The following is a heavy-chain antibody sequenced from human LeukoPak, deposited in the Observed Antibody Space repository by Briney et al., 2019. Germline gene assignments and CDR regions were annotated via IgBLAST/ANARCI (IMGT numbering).Heavy chain of an antibody. CDR3: ARGGYGSGSLIYYFDF. V-gene: IGHV4-39*07. D-gene: IGHD3-10*01. J-gene: IGHJ4*02. CDR2: IYCSGST. CDR1: GGSIRSSSYY. Sequence: SETLSLTCTVSGGSIRSSSYYWGWVRQPPGKGLEWVGSIYCSGSTYYSPSLKSRVTISVDTSKNQFSLKLTSVTAADTAVYYCARGGYGSGSLIYYFDFWGQGTLVTVSS.